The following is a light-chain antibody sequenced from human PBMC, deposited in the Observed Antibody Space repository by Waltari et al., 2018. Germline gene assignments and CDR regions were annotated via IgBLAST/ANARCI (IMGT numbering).Light chain of an antibody. Sequence: DVVMTQSPLSLPVTLGQPASISCRSSQSLVHSGGDTYLNWFQQRPGQSPRRLIYKVSNRDSVVPDRFSGSGSGTDFTLKISRVEAEDVAVYYCMQATHWPGTFGQGTKVEIK. J-gene: IGKJ1*01. CDR1: QSLVHSGGDTY. V-gene: IGKV2-30*02. CDR3: MQATHWPGT. CDR2: KVS.